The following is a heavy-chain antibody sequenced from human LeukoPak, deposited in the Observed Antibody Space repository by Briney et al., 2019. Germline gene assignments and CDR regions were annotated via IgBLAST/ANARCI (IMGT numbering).Heavy chain of an antibody. CDR2: IRYDGTNK. CDR1: GFTFSSYG. Sequence: GGSLRLSCAASGFTFSSYGMHWVRQAPGKGLEWVAFIRYDGTNKYYADSVKGRFTISRDNSKNTMYLQMNSLRAEDTAVYFCATGRDTAMVRLDYWGQGTLDTVSS. D-gene: IGHD5-18*01. J-gene: IGHJ4*02. V-gene: IGHV3-30*02. CDR3: ATGRDTAMVRLDY.